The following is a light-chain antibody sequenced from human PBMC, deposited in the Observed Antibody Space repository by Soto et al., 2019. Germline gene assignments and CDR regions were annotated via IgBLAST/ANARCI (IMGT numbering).Light chain of an antibody. CDR1: QTVGSSY. V-gene: IGKV3-20*01. CDR3: QLYATSPPIT. Sequence: EIVLTQSPGTLSLSPGETAALSCRASQTVGSSYLAWYQQKPGRAPRLLIYGASIRATGIPDRFRGSGSGTDFTLIVTRLEPEDFAVYYCQLYATSPPITFGGGTKVEIK. CDR2: GAS. J-gene: IGKJ4*01.